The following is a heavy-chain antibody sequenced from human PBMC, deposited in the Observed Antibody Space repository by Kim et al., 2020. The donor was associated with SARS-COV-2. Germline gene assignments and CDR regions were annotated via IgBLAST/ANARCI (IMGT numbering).Heavy chain of an antibody. CDR1: GYSFTSYR. CDR2: IYPGDSDT. D-gene: IGHD6-13*01. CDR3: ARHAKQLANWFDP. Sequence: GESLKISCKGSGYSFTSYRIGWVRQMPGKGLEWMGIIYPGDSDTRYSPSFQGQATISADKSISTAYLQWSSLKASDTAMYYCARHAKQLANWFDPWGQGTLVTVSS. V-gene: IGHV5-51*01. J-gene: IGHJ5*02.